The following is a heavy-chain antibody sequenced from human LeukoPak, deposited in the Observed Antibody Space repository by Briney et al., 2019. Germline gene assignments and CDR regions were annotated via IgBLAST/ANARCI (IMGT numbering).Heavy chain of an antibody. D-gene: IGHD6-13*01. CDR2: IYYSGST. CDR3: ARVGLVIAAAGTVGYYFDY. V-gene: IGHV4-39*07. Sequence: SETLSLTCTVSGGSISSSSYYWGWIRQPPGKGLEWIGSIYYSGSTYYNPSLKSRVTISVDTSRNQFSLKLSSVTAADTAVYYCARVGLVIAAAGTVGYYFDYWDQGTLVTVSS. J-gene: IGHJ4*02. CDR1: GGSISSSSYY.